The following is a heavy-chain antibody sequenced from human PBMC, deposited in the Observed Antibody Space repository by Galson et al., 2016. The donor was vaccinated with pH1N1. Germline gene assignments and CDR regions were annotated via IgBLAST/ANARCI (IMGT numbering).Heavy chain of an antibody. D-gene: IGHD4-17*01. CDR2: IYLGGSHI. V-gene: IGHV5-51*01. CDR1: GYSFSSSW. CDR3: ARQNDYGDYRGDAFDI. Sequence: QSGAEVKKPGESLRISWKGSGYSFSSSWIGWVRQVPGKGLEWMGIIYLGGSHIRYSPSFQGQVTISADKSINIVYLQWSSLKASDTAIYYCARQNDYGDYRGDAFDIWGQGTMVIVSS. J-gene: IGHJ3*02.